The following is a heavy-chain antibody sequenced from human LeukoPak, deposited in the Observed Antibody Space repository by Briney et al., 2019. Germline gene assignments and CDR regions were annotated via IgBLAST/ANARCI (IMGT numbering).Heavy chain of an antibody. CDR1: GYTFTGYY. CDR3: AIDPVYDSSGYYSHPVYYFDY. D-gene: IGHD3-22*01. Sequence: ASVKVSCKASGYTFTGYYMHWVRQAPGQGLEWMGWINPNSGGTNYAQKFQGRVTVTRDTSISTAYMELSRLRSDDTAVYYCAIDPVYDSSGYYSHPVYYFDYWGQGTLVTVSS. CDR2: INPNSGGT. J-gene: IGHJ4*02. V-gene: IGHV1-2*02.